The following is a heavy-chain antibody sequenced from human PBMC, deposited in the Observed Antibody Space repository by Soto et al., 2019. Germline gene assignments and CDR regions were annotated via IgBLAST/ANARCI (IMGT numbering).Heavy chain of an antibody. V-gene: IGHV4-59*01. D-gene: IGHD3-22*01. CDR3: AREGRSYYDSSGYYPFLDP. CDR2: IYYSGST. CDR1: GGSMSDYY. Sequence: SETLSLTCTVSGGSMSDYYWSWIRQPPGKGLEWIGYIYYSGSTNYNPSLKSRVTISVDTSKNQFSLKLSSMTAADTAVYYCAREGRSYYDSSGYYPFLDPWGQGTLVTVSS. J-gene: IGHJ5*02.